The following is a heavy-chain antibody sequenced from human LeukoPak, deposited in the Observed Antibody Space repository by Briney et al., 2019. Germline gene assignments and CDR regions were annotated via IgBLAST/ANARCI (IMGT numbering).Heavy chain of an antibody. Sequence: PGGSLRLSCAASGFSVSNNYMASVRQAPGKGLEWVSFIYSGGSTYYADSVKGRFTISRDNSKNTLFLQMNSLRAEDTAVYYCARVLAAIALRDYHYVDVWGKGTTVTVSS. CDR3: ARVLAAIALRDYHYVDV. CDR2: IYSGGST. CDR1: GFSVSNNY. V-gene: IGHV3-53*01. J-gene: IGHJ6*03. D-gene: IGHD6-19*01.